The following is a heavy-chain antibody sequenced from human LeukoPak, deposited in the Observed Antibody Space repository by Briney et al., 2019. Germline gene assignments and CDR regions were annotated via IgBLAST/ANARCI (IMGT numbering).Heavy chain of an antibody. Sequence: PSETLSPTCTVSGGSINSSSYYWGWIRQPPGKGLEWIGIMDHSGITYSNPSLRSRVTISLDTSKNQFYLKLSSVTAADTAVYYCARVARHDYTYYPGGNYFDYWGQGTLVTVSS. CDR2: MDHSGIT. D-gene: IGHD4-11*01. V-gene: IGHV4-39*07. CDR3: ARVARHDYTYYPGGNYFDY. J-gene: IGHJ4*02. CDR1: GGSINSSSYY.